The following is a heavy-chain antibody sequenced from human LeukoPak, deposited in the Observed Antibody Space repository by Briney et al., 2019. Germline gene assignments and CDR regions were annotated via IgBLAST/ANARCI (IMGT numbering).Heavy chain of an antibody. CDR2: INHSGST. CDR1: GGSFSGFS. Sequence: SETLSLTCAVYGGSFSGFSWNWIRQPPGKGLEWIGEINHSGSTNYNPSLKSRVTISVDTSKNQFSLRLSSVTAADTAVYYCARLGVDYFDYWGQGTLVTVSS. J-gene: IGHJ4*02. V-gene: IGHV4-34*01. CDR3: ARLGVDYFDY.